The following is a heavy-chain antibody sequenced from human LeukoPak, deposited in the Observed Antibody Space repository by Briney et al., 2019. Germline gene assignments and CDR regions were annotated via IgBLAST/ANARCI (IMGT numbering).Heavy chain of an antibody. Sequence: ASVKVSCKASGYTFTGYHMHWVRQAPGQGLEWMGWINPNSGGTIYAQKFQGRVTMTRDTSISTAYMELSRLRSDDTAVYYCVRDYFRGDIVATIMDYWGQGTLVTVSS. CDR1: GYTFTGYH. CDR3: VRDYFRGDIVATIMDY. J-gene: IGHJ4*02. CDR2: INPNSGGT. D-gene: IGHD5-12*01. V-gene: IGHV1-2*02.